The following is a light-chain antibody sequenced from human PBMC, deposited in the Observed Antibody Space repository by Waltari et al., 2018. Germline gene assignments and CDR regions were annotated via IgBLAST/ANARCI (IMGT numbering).Light chain of an antibody. V-gene: IGLV2-14*04. J-gene: IGLJ3*02. CDR2: DVS. CDR1: SSDVGGYNY. CDR3: SSYTSSSTWV. Sequence: SVSGSPGQPITISCTGSSSDVGGYNYVSWYQQYAGKAPKLMIYDVSKRPSGVSNRFSGSKSGNTASLTISGLQAEDEADYYCSSYTSSSTWVFGGGTKLTVL.